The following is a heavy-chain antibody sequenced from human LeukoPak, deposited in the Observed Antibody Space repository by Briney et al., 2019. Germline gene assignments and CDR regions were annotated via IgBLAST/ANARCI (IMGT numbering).Heavy chain of an antibody. CDR3: ARGSRGYSYGSFDY. D-gene: IGHD5-18*01. CDR1: GGSISSYY. V-gene: IGHV4-4*07. J-gene: IGHJ4*02. Sequence: PSETLSLTCTVSGGSISSYYWSWIRQPAGKGLEWIGRIYTSGSTNYNPSLKSRVTMSVDTSKNQFSLKLSSVTAADTAVYYCARGSRGYSYGSFDYWGQGILVTVSS. CDR2: IYTSGST.